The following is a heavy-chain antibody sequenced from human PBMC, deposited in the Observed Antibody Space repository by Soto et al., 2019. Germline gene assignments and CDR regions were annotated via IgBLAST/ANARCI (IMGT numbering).Heavy chain of an antibody. CDR3: ARDQPKWLQAFDY. D-gene: IGHD5-12*01. CDR2: IYHSGST. Sequence: SETLSLTCAVSSGSISSSNWWSWVRQPPGKGLEWIGEIYHSGSTNYNPSLKSRVTISVDKSKNQFSLKLSSVTAADTAVYYCARDQPKWLQAFDYWGQGTLVTVSS. V-gene: IGHV4-4*02. J-gene: IGHJ4*02. CDR1: SGSISSSNW.